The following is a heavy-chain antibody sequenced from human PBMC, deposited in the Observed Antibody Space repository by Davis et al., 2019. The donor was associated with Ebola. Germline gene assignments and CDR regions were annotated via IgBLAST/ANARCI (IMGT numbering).Heavy chain of an antibody. CDR1: GFTFSSYA. V-gene: IGHV3-30*04. Sequence: GGSLRLSCAASGFTFSSYAMHWVRQAPGKGLEWVAVISYDGSNKYYADSVKGRFTISRDNSKNTLYLQMNSLRAEDTAVYYCARATGMDVWGQGTTVTVSS. CDR3: ARATGMDV. J-gene: IGHJ6*02. CDR2: ISYDGSNK.